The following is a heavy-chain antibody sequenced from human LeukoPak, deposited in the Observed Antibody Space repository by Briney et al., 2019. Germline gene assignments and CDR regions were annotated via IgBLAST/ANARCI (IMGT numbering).Heavy chain of an antibody. CDR2: IWYDGSNK. CDR1: GFTFSSYG. J-gene: IGHJ5*02. CDR3: ARERRAAENWFDP. Sequence: GRSLRPSCAASGFTFSSYGMHWVRQAPGKGLEWVAVIWYDGSNKYYADSVKGRFTISRDNSKNTLYLQMNSLRAEDTAIYYCARERRAAENWFDPWGQGTLVTVSP. V-gene: IGHV3-33*01.